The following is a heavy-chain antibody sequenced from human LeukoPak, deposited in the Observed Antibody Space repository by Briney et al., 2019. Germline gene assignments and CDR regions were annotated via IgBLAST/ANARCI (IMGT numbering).Heavy chain of an antibody. V-gene: IGHV3-66*04. D-gene: IGHD3/OR15-3a*01. J-gene: IGHJ4*02. Sequence: GGSLRLSCAASGFTVSSNYISWVRQAPGKGLEWVSVIYSGGTTYYADSVKGRFTISRDNSKNTLYLQMNSLRAEDTAIYYCARQTGSGLFILPGGQGTLVTVSS. CDR1: GFTVSSNY. CDR3: ARQTGSGLFILP. CDR2: IYSGGTT.